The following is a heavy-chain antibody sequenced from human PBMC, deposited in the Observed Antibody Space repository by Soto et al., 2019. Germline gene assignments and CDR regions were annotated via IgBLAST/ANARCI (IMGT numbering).Heavy chain of an antibody. CDR2: SYSVGST. D-gene: IGHD5-12*01. CDR1: GFTVSSNY. J-gene: IGHJ4*02. Sequence: EVQLVESGGGLVQPGGSLRLSCAASGFTVSSNYMSWVRQAPGKGVEWVSVSYSVGSTYYADSVKGRFTISRHNSYNTSYLQMNSLRAKDTAVYHCARYSRYEAARYYFDYWGQGTLVTVSS. CDR3: ARYSRYEAARYYFDY. V-gene: IGHV3-53*04.